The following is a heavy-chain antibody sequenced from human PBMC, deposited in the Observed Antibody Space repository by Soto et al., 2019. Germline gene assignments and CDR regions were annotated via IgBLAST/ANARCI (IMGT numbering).Heavy chain of an antibody. CDR1: GYTFTSYG. Sequence: ASVKVSCKASGYTFTSYGISCVRQAPGRGLEWMGWISAYNGNTNYAQKLQGRVTMTTDTSTSTAYMELRSLRSDDTAVYYCARVGDFWSGYHTSYNWFDPWGQGTLVTVSS. D-gene: IGHD3-3*01. J-gene: IGHJ5*02. CDR2: ISAYNGNT. CDR3: ARVGDFWSGYHTSYNWFDP. V-gene: IGHV1-18*01.